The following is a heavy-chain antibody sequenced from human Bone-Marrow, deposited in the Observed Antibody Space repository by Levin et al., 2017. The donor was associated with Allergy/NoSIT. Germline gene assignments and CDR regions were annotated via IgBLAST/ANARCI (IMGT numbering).Heavy chain of an antibody. D-gene: IGHD1-26*01. Sequence: ASVKVSCEASGYTFTDYYIHWIRQAPGQGLEWMGRINPDGGGTKFSQKFEGRVTLTRDTSIRTVNMELSSLRSDDTAVYFCARDLVGVDAFDFWGQGTLVIVSS. CDR2: INPDGGGT. V-gene: IGHV1-2*02. CDR3: ARDLVGVDAFDF. CDR1: GYTFTDYY. J-gene: IGHJ3*01.